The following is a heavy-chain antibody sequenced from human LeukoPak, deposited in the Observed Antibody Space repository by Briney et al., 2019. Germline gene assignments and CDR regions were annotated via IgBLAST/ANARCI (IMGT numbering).Heavy chain of an antibody. Sequence: ASVKVSCKASGYTFTSYGISWVRQAPGQGLEWMGWINPNSGGTNYAQKFQGRVTMTRDTSISTAYMELSRLRSDDTAVYYCARDRQGYDYWGQGTLVTVSS. J-gene: IGHJ4*02. V-gene: IGHV1-2*02. CDR2: INPNSGGT. CDR1: GYTFTSYG. CDR3: ARDRQGYDY. D-gene: IGHD6-13*01.